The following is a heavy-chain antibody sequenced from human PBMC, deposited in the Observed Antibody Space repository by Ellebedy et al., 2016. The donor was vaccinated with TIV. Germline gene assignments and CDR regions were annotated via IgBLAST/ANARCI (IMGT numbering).Heavy chain of an antibody. D-gene: IGHD6-13*01. J-gene: IGHJ4*02. CDR2: ISDSGGNT. Sequence: GGSLRLXXAAAGVAFSSYAMSWVRQPPGKGLEWVSSISDSGGNTYYADSVRGRFTFSRDNSKNTLYLQMNSLRAEDTAVYYCAKGWLGAGAGTDFDYWGRGTLVTVSS. CDR1: GVAFSSYA. CDR3: AKGWLGAGAGTDFDY. V-gene: IGHV3-23*01.